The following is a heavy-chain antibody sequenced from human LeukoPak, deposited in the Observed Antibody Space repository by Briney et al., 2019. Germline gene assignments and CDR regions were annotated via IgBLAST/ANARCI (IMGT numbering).Heavy chain of an antibody. D-gene: IGHD6-13*01. CDR1: GGSFSGYY. V-gene: IGHV4-34*01. Sequence: SETLSLTCAVYGGSFSGYYWSWIRQPPGKGLEWIGEINHSGSTNYNPSLKSRVTISVDTSKNQFSLKLSSVTAADTAVYYCARGRGVAAAGTSPYYWGQGTLVTVSS. CDR3: ARGRGVAAAGTSPYY. J-gene: IGHJ4*02. CDR2: INHSGST.